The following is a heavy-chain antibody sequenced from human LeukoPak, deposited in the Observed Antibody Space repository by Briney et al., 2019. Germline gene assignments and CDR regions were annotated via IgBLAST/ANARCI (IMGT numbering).Heavy chain of an antibody. J-gene: IGHJ4*02. Sequence: PSETLSLTCTVSGGSISSSSYYWSWIRQPPGKGLEWIGEISHSGSTNYNPSLKSRVTISVDTSKNQFSLKLSSVTAADTAVYYCARLRWFGELPPDDYWGQGTLVTVSS. D-gene: IGHD3-10*01. V-gene: IGHV4-39*07. CDR3: ARLRWFGELPPDDY. CDR2: ISHSGST. CDR1: GGSISSSSYY.